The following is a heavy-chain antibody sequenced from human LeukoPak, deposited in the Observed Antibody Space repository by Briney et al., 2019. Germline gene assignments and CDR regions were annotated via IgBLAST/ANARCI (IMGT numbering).Heavy chain of an antibody. CDR1: GGSISSSIYY. J-gene: IGHJ5*02. V-gene: IGHV4-39*07. CDR2: IFHNGNT. D-gene: IGHD1-26*01. CDR3: AKEVVGP. Sequence: SETLSLTCTVSGGSISSSIYYWGWIRQPPGKGLEWIGSIFHNGNTYYDSSLKSRLTVSVDTSKNQISLKLSSVTAADTAVYYCAKEVVGPWGQGTLVTVSS.